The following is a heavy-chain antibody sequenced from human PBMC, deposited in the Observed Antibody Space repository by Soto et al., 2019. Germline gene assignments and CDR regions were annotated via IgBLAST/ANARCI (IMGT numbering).Heavy chain of an antibody. V-gene: IGHV3-11*06. CDR2: ISSSSSYT. Sequence: GGSLRLSCAASGFTFSDYYMSWIRQAPGKGLEWVSHISSSSSYTNYADSVKGRFTISRDNAKNSLYLQMNSLRAEDTAVYYSARDSGYCSSTSCYNWFDPWGQGTLVTVSS. D-gene: IGHD2-2*01. CDR3: ARDSGYCSSTSCYNWFDP. CDR1: GFTFSDYY. J-gene: IGHJ5*02.